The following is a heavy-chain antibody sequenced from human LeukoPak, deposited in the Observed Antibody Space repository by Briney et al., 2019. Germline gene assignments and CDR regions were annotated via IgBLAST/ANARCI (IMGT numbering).Heavy chain of an antibody. V-gene: IGHV1-69*05. Sequence: ASVKVSCKASGGTFSSYAISWVRQAPGQGLEWMGGIIPIFGTANYAQKFQGRVTITTDESTSTAYMELSSLRSEDTAVYYCARGDSWGFLEWLSPFDYWGQGTLVTVSS. CDR3: ARGDSWGFLEWLSPFDY. J-gene: IGHJ4*02. D-gene: IGHD3-3*01. CDR1: GGTFSSYA. CDR2: IIPIFGTA.